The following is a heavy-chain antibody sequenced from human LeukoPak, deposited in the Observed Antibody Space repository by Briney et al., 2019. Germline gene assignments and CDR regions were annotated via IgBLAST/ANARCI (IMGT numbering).Heavy chain of an antibody. Sequence: GGSLRLSCAASGFTFSSYAMSWVRQAPGKGLEWVSAISVSGGSTYYADSVKGRFTISRDNSKNTLYLQMNSLRAEDTAVYYCAKDKGRTMVRGSFDYWGQGTLVTVSS. J-gene: IGHJ4*02. V-gene: IGHV3-23*01. D-gene: IGHD3-10*01. CDR3: AKDKGRTMVRGSFDY. CDR1: GFTFSSYA. CDR2: ISVSGGST.